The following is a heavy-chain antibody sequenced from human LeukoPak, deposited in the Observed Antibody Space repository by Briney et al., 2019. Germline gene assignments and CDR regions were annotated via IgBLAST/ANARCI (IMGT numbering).Heavy chain of an antibody. J-gene: IGHJ4*02. CDR2: INHSGST. CDR1: GGSFSGYY. Sequence: PSETLSLTCAVSGGSFSGYYWSWIRQPPGKGLEWIGEINHSGSTNYNPSLKSRVTISVDTSKNQFSLKLSSVTAADTAVYYCARGRLDYDYVWGSYRSPPRLDYWGQGTLVTVSS. CDR3: ARGRLDYDYVWGSYRSPPRLDY. V-gene: IGHV4-34*01. D-gene: IGHD3-16*02.